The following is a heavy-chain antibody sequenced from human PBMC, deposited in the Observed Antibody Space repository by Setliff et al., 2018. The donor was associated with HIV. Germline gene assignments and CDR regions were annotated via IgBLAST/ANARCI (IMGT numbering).Heavy chain of an antibody. D-gene: IGHD3-3*01. Sequence: ASVKVSCKASGYTFTSYGISWVRQAPGQGLEWMGWISGYNANTNYAQKLQGKVIMTTDTSTSTAYMEVRSLRSDDTAVYFCARAPRGDFWSGKDYFDYWGQGTLVTVSS. V-gene: IGHV1-18*01. J-gene: IGHJ4*02. CDR1: GYTFTSYG. CDR3: ARAPRGDFWSGKDYFDY. CDR2: ISGYNANT.